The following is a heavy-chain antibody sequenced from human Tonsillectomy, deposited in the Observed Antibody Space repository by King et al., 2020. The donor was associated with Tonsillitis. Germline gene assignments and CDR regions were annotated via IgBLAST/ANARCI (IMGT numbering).Heavy chain of an antibody. V-gene: IGHV3-23*04. CDR1: GFPFRSFA. D-gene: IGHD3-10*02. CDR2: LSGSGDST. CDR3: AKGWSGGDRAWEF. J-gene: IGHJ3*01. Sequence: PLVPSVVGLVPPGGSLRLSCAASGFPFRSFAMNWVRQAPGQGLEWVSALSGSGDSTYFADSVKGRFPISRDDSKNTLYLVMNSLRAEDTAGYYWAKGWSGGDRAWEFWGQGTMGTGS.